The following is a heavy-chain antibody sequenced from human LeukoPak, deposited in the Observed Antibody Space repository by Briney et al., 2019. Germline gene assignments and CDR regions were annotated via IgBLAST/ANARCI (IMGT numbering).Heavy chain of an antibody. V-gene: IGHV3-74*01. CDR2: ISTDGSST. CDR1: GFTFSDYW. CDR3: AKGVFGVNRAFDY. D-gene: IGHD3-3*01. J-gene: IGHJ4*02. Sequence: GGSLRLSCAASGFTFSDYWMHWVRQAPGKGLVWVSHISTDGSSTTYADSVRGRFIISRDNSKNTLYLQMNSLRVDDTALYYCAKGVFGVNRAFDYWGQGTLVTVSS.